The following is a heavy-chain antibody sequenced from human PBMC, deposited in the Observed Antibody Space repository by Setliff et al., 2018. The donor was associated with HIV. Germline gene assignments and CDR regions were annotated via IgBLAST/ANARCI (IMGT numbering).Heavy chain of an antibody. V-gene: IGHV1-2*02. Sequence: ASVKVSCKAYGYTFTAYYMHWVRQAPGQGLEWMGWINPNSGGTNYAQKFRGRVTMTRDTSINTAHMYLSSLRPDDTAIYFCARGTDFWSGSSNFDYWGQGTQVTVSS. CDR2: INPNSGGT. J-gene: IGHJ4*02. CDR3: ARGTDFWSGSSNFDY. D-gene: IGHD3-3*01. CDR1: GYTFTAYY.